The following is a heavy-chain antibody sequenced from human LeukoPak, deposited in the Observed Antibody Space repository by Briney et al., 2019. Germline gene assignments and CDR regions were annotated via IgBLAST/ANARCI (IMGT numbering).Heavy chain of an antibody. CDR1: GYTFSAYD. CDR2: MNPNSGNT. V-gene: IGHV1-8*01. D-gene: IGHD3-22*01. J-gene: IGHJ4*02. Sequence: ASVKVSCKASGYTFSAYDINWVRQATGQGLEWMGWMNPNSGNTGFAQKFQGRVTMTRDTSINTAYMVLSNLRSEDTAVYYCARVSQTPAYYYTSGYYYHCYWGQGTRVTVSS. CDR3: ARVSQTPAYYYTSGYYYHCY.